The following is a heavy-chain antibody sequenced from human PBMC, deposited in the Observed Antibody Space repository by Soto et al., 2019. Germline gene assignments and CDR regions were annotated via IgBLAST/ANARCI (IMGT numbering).Heavy chain of an antibody. J-gene: IGHJ6*02. CDR2: ISPYTGNT. Sequence: QFQLVQSGDEVKKPGASVKVSCKASGYIFVNSGIAWVRQAPGQGLEWMGWISPYTGNTHSATKVQGRLTMTTDTSTSTAYMDLGSLTSDDTAVYYCVMVDNYVTPTPQDVWGQGTTVTVSS. D-gene: IGHD3-16*01. CDR1: GYIFVNSG. CDR3: VMVDNYVTPTPQDV. V-gene: IGHV1-18*01.